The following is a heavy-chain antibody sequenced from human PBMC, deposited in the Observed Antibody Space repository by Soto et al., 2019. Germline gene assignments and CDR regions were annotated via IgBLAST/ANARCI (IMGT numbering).Heavy chain of an antibody. CDR1: GGTFSSYA. CDR3: ARGAKLVVGADYGMDV. CDR2: IIPIFGTA. Sequence: QVQLVQSGAEVKKPGSSVKVSCKASGGTFSSYAISWVRQAPGQGLEWMGEIIPIFGTANYAQKFQGRLTSNADEETSTADMELSSLRHEDTAVYYCARGAKLVVGADYGMDVWGQGPTVTVSS. V-gene: IGHV1-69*12. J-gene: IGHJ6*02. D-gene: IGHD1-26*01.